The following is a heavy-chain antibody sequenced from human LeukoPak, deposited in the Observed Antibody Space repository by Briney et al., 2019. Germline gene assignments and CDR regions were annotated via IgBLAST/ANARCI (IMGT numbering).Heavy chain of an antibody. CDR3: ARDVYCSSTSCYPH. J-gene: IGHJ4*02. CDR1: GGSISSGDYY. CDR2: IYYSGST. D-gene: IGHD2-2*01. V-gene: IGHV4-30-4*08. Sequence: PSQTLSLTCTVSGGSISSGDYYWSWIRQPPGKGLEWIGYIYYSGSTYYNPSLKSPVTISVDTSQNQFSLKLSSVTAADTAVYYCARDVYCSSTSCYPHWGQGTLVTVSS.